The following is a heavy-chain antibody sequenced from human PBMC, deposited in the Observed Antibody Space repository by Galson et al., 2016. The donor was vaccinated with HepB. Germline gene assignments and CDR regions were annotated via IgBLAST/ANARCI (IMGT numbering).Heavy chain of an antibody. CDR1: AFTFSSYP. CDR2: ISGSGDIT. Sequence: SLRLSCAGSAFTFSSYPMSWVRQAPGKGLEWVSAISGSGDITYYADSVKGRFTISRDNSKNTVYLQMNSLRAEDTAVYYCATSVYGDYRFDDWYFDLWGRGTLVTVPS. V-gene: IGHV3-23*01. CDR3: ATSVYGDYRFDDWYFDL. J-gene: IGHJ2*01. D-gene: IGHD4-17*01.